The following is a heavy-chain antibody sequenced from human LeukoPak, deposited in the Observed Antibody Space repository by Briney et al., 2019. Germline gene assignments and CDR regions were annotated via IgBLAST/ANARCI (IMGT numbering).Heavy chain of an antibody. D-gene: IGHD5-24*01. CDR2: ISYDGSNK. J-gene: IGHJ4*02. V-gene: IGHV3-30-3*01. CDR3: ASWGGGYMPPYYFDY. Sequence: GSLRLSCAASGFTFSSYAMSWVRQAPGKGLEWVAVISYDGSNKYYADSVKGRFTISRDNSKNTLYLQMNSLRAEDTAVYYCASWGGGYMPPYYFDYWGQGTLVTVSS. CDR1: GFTFSSYA.